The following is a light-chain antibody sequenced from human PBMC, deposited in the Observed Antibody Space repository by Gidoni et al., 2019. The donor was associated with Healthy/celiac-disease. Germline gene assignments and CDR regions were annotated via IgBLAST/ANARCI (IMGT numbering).Light chain of an antibody. CDR1: QGISSY. V-gene: IGKV1-9*01. CDR3: QQINSYPFT. CDR2: AAS. J-gene: IGKJ3*01. Sequence: IQLTQSPSFLSASVGDRVTITCRASQGISSYLAWYQQKPGKAPKLLIYAASTLQSGVPSRFSGSGSGTEFTLTSSSLQPEDFANYYCQQINSYPFTFGPGTKVDIK.